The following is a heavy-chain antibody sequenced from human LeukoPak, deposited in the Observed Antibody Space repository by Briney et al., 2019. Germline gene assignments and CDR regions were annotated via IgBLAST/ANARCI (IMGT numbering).Heavy chain of an antibody. CDR3: ARGGLRGWFDP. Sequence: SETLSLTCTVPGGSISSYYWSWIRQPPGKGLEWIGYIYYSGSTNYNPSLKSRVTISVDTSKKQFPLKLSSVTAADTAVYYCARGGLRGWFDPWGQGTLVTVSS. CDR2: IYYSGST. J-gene: IGHJ5*02. D-gene: IGHD2-15*01. CDR1: GGSISSYY. V-gene: IGHV4-59*01.